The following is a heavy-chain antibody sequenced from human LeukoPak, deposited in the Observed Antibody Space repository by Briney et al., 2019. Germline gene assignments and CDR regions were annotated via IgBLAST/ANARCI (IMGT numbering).Heavy chain of an antibody. CDR3: AREPLGEGIAVASGLTWFDP. CDR1: GYTFTSYG. D-gene: IGHD6-19*01. Sequence: ASVKVSCKASGYTFTSYGISWVRQAPGQGLEWMGWISAYNGNTNYAQKLQGRVTMTTDTSTNTTYMERRSLRSDDTAVYYCAREPLGEGIAVASGLTWFDPWGQGTLVTVSS. V-gene: IGHV1-18*01. CDR2: ISAYNGNT. J-gene: IGHJ5*02.